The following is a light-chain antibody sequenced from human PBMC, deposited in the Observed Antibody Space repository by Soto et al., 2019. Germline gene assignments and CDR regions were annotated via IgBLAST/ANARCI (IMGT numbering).Light chain of an antibody. CDR2: DGS. CDR1: SSDVGDYNY. Sequence: QSALTQPRSVSGSPGQSVTISCTGTSSDVGDYNYVSWYPQYPGKAPKLVIYDGSKRPSGVPDRFSGSKSGNTASLTISGLQADDEADYYCCAFAGSYTFWVFGGGTKLTVL. V-gene: IGLV2-11*01. CDR3: CAFAGSYTFWV. J-gene: IGLJ3*02.